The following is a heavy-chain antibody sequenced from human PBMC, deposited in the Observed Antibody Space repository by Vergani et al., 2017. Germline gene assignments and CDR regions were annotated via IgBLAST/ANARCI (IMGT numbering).Heavy chain of an antibody. CDR1: NYSITTGFY. V-gene: IGHV4-38-2*01. D-gene: IGHD3-22*01. CDR3: ARQHRGYYDSSGYFDY. J-gene: IGHJ4*02. CDR2: VFHSGNT. Sequence: QVQLQESGPGLVKPSETLSLPCDVSNYSITTGFYWAWLRQPPGKGLEWIGSVFHSGNTYYNPSLGSRVTISADPSKNQFSLQLTSVTAADTALYYCARQHRGYYDSSGYFDYGGQGTLITVSS.